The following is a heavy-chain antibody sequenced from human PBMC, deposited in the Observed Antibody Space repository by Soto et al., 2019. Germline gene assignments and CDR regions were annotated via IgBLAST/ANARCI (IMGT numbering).Heavy chain of an antibody. CDR2: IRSKAYGGTT. J-gene: IGHJ6*02. V-gene: IGHV3-49*04. Sequence: GGSLRLCCTASGFTFGDYAMSWVRQAPGKGLEWVGFIRSKAYGGTTEYAASVKGRFTISRDDSKSIAYLQMNSLKTEDTAVYYCTRSRYYDFWSCYSRPTFSYDGMGVWGQGTTVTDSS. CDR3: TRSRYYDFWSCYSRPTFSYDGMGV. D-gene: IGHD3-3*01. CDR1: GFTFGDYA.